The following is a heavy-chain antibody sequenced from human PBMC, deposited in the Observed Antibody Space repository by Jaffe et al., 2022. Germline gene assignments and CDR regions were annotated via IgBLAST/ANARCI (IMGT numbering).Heavy chain of an antibody. CDR1: GYSFTSYW. Sequence: EVQLVQSGAEVKKPGESLKISCKGSGYSFTSYWIGWVRQMPGKGLEWMGIIYPGDSDTRYSPSFQGQVTISADKSISTAYLQWSSLKASDTAMYYCVRPLNYYDSSGYSTLYFDYWGQGTLVTVSS. CDR2: IYPGDSDT. CDR3: VRPLNYYDSSGYSTLYFDY. D-gene: IGHD3-22*01. J-gene: IGHJ4*02. V-gene: IGHV5-51*03.